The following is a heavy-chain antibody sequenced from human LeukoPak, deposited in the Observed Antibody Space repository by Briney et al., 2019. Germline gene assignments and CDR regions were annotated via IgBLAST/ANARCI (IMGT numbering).Heavy chain of an antibody. J-gene: IGHJ4*02. CDR1: GYVFTAHY. D-gene: IGHD2-21*01. Sequence: GASVKVSCKASGYVFTAHYIHWVRQAPGQGLEWMGWINPNSGGTNYAQKFQGRVTMTRDTSISTAYMELSRLRSDDTAVYYCARSSRLLVDYWGQGTLVTVSS. CDR2: INPNSGGT. V-gene: IGHV1-2*02. CDR3: ARSSRLLVDY.